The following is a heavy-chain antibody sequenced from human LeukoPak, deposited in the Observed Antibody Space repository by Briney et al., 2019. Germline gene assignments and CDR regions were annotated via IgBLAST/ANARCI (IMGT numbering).Heavy chain of an antibody. J-gene: IGHJ3*01. D-gene: IGHD3-22*01. V-gene: IGHV4-31*03. Sequence: MASQTLSLTCTVSGGSIDSVGSYWGWIRQHPGKGLEWIAYISYSGNTYYNPSLKCRVTISVDTSKNQFSLKLRSVTAADTAVYYCVREAATDYYDSSGYYRQTEVFDAWGQGTMVTVSS. CDR3: VREAATDYYDSSGYYRQTEVFDA. CDR1: GGSIDSVGSY. CDR2: ISYSGNT.